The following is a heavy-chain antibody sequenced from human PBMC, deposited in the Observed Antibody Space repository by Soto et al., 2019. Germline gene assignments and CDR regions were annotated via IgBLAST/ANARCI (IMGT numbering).Heavy chain of an antibody. J-gene: IGHJ4*02. V-gene: IGHV3-15*07. D-gene: IGHD3-22*01. CDR1: GFTFSNAW. CDR3: TTDPVRHYYDSSAYSYY. CDR2: IKSKTDGGTT. Sequence: GGSLRLSCAASGFTFSNAWMNWVRQAPGKGLEWVGRIKSKTDGGTTDYAAPVKGRFTISRDDSKNTLYLQMNSLKTEDTAVYYCTTDPVRHYYDSSAYSYYWGQGTLVTVSS.